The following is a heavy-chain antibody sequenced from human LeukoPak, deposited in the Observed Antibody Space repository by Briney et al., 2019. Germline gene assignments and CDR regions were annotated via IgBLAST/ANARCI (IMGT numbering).Heavy chain of an antibody. Sequence: PGGSRRLSCAASGFTFSSYGMHWVRQAPGKGLEWVAVIWYDGSNKYYADSVKGRFTISRDNSKNTLYLQMNSLRAEDTAVYYCARDIIAAASTPGYYYYYYGMDVWGQGTTVTVSS. J-gene: IGHJ6*02. CDR3: ARDIIAAASTPGYYYYYYGMDV. D-gene: IGHD6-13*01. CDR2: IWYDGSNK. V-gene: IGHV3-33*01. CDR1: GFTFSSYG.